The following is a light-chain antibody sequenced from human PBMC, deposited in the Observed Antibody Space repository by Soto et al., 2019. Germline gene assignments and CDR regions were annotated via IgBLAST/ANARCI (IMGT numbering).Light chain of an antibody. CDR2: AAS. V-gene: IGKV1-39*01. Sequence: DIQMTQSPFSLSASLGDRVTITCRASQSISDYLNWYQQKPGKGPKLLIFAASSLQVGVPSRFSCSESGTDFTLTISSLQPEDFATYFCQQSHSAPFTFGPGTTVDIK. CDR3: QQSHSAPFT. CDR1: QSISDY. J-gene: IGKJ3*01.